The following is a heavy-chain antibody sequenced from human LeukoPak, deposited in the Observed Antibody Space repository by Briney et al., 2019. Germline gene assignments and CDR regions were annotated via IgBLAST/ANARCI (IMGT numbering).Heavy chain of an antibody. J-gene: IGHJ4*02. D-gene: IGHD3-22*01. CDR2: VNDRGST. Sequence: PAETLSLTCAVYGGSFSGYYWSWIRQPPGKGLEWIGEVNDRGSTNYNPSLKGRVSISVDTSKNQFSLKLSSVTAADTAVYYCARILKYYYDSSGYYSYFDYWGQGTLVTVSS. CDR1: GGSFSGYY. V-gene: IGHV4-34*01. CDR3: ARILKYYYDSSGYYSYFDY.